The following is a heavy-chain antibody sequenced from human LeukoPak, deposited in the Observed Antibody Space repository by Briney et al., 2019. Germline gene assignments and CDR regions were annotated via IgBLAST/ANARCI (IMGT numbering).Heavy chain of an antibody. V-gene: IGHV3-43*02. CDR1: GFTFDDYG. Sequence: GGSLRLSCAASGFTFDDYGMYWVRQAPGKGLEWVSLISGDGGDTYYADSVKGRFTISRDNSKNSLYLQMNSLRTEDTALYYCAKDIYPYYYYYGMDVWGQGTTATVSS. J-gene: IGHJ6*02. CDR2: ISGDGGDT. CDR3: AKDIYPYYYYYGMDV.